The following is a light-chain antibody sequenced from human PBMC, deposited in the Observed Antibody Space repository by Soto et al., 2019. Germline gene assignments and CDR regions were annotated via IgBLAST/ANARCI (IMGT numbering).Light chain of an antibody. V-gene: IGLV2-23*01. J-gene: IGLJ2*01. CDR3: CSYAGSSTLV. Sequence: QSALTQPASVSRSPGQSITISCTGTSSDVGSYNLVSWYQHHPGKVPQLMIYEANKRPSGISNRFSGSKSGNTASLTISGLQAEDEADYYCCSYAGSSTLVFGGGTKLTVL. CDR2: EAN. CDR1: SSDVGSYNL.